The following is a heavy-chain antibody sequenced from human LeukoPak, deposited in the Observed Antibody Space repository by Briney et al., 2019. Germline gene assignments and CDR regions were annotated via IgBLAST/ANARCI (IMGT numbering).Heavy chain of an antibody. J-gene: IGHJ5*02. D-gene: IGHD2-15*01. CDR2: INPNSGGT. V-gene: IGHV1-2*04. CDR1: GYTFTGYY. CDR3: ATGVRCSGGSCHPYNWFDP. Sequence: ASVKVSCKASGYTFTGYYMHWVRQAPGQGLEWMGWINPNSGGTNYAQKFQGWVTMTRDTSISTAYMELSSLRSEDTAVYYCATGVRCSGGSCHPYNWFDPWGQGTLVTVSS.